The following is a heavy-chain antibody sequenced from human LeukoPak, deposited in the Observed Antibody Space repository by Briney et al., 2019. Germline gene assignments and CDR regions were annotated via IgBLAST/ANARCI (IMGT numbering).Heavy chain of an antibody. Sequence: PGGSLRLSCAASGFTFSNFGLNWVRQAPGKGLEWVAFISDNGRRTYYLESVKGRFTISRDNSKNTLYLQMNSLRAEDTDVYYCARGWIGGGEFVDYWGQGALVTVSS. J-gene: IGHJ4*02. CDR2: ISDNGRRT. V-gene: IGHV3-30*12. D-gene: IGHD2-2*03. CDR1: GFTFSNFG. CDR3: ARGWIGGGEFVDY.